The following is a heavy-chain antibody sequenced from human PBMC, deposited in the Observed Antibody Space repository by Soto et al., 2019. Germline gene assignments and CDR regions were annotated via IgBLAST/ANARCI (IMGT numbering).Heavy chain of an antibody. D-gene: IGHD2-2*01. CDR3: ARRGAYCSSTSCQGDDYYFYYGMDV. V-gene: IGHV5-51*01. CDR2: IYPSDSDT. Sequence: GESLKISCKGSGYSFTSYWIGWVRQMPGKGLEWMGMIYPSDSDTKYSPSFQGQVTISADKSISTAYLQWSSLKASDTAMYYWARRGAYCSSTSCQGDDYYFYYGMDVWGQGTTVTVSS. J-gene: IGHJ6*02. CDR1: GYSFTSYW.